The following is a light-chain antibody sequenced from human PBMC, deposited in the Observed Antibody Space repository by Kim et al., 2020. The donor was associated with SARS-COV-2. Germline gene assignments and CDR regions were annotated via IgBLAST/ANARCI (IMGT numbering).Light chain of an antibody. J-gene: IGLJ2*01. V-gene: IGLV3-19*01. CDR1: SRTTYY. CDR2: AND. CDR3: HSRDSSGNHQV. Sequence: ALGQTVRITCQGDSRTTYYASWYQQKPGQAPVLVFYANDNRPSGIPDRFSGSSSGNTASLTITETQAEDEADYFCHSRDSSGNHQVFGGGTQLTVL.